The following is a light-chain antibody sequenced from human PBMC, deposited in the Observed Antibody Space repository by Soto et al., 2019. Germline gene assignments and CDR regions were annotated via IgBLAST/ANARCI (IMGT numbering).Light chain of an antibody. J-gene: IGLJ1*01. CDR2: EVS. CDR3: SSYAGSTIP. V-gene: IGLV2-8*01. Sequence: QSVLTHPPSASGSPGQSVTIACTGTTSDVGGYNYVSWYQQHPGKAPKLMIYEVSKRPSGVPARFSGSKSGNTASLTVSGLQAEDEADYYCSSYAGSTIPFGTGTTLTVL. CDR1: TSDVGGYNY.